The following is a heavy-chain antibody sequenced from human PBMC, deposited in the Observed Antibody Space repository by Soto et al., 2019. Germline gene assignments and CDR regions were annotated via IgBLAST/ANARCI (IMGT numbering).Heavy chain of an antibody. Sequence: QLQLQESGPGLVKPSETLSLTCTVSGGSISSSTSYWGWIRQPPGKGLEWIGSINYSGSTYYSPSLKSRVTISADTSKTQFSLMLSSVTAADTAVYYCARPVNYYYYCMDVWGKGTMVTVSS. J-gene: IGHJ6*03. CDR3: ARPVNYYYYCMDV. CDR2: INYSGST. V-gene: IGHV4-39*01. CDR1: GGSISSSTSY.